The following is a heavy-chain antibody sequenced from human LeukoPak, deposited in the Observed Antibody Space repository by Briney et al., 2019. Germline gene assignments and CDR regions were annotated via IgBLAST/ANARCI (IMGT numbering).Heavy chain of an antibody. V-gene: IGHV4-39*01. J-gene: IGHJ3*01. CDR2: IYSNGDT. CDR1: GGPITRSAYY. Sequence: SETLSLTCTVSGGPITRSAYYWVWVRQSPGRGLEWLGSIYSNGDTYYNPSFKSRVTIAIETSKNQFSLKMTSVTAADTAAYYCTSRGFRLPLDAFDVWGQGTRVAVSS. CDR3: TSRGFRLPLDAFDV. D-gene: IGHD5-24*01.